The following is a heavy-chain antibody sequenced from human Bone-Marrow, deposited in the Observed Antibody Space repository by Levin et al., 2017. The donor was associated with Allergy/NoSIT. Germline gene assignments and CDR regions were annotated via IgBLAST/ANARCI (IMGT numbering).Heavy chain of an antibody. CDR3: ARGEDIVLVPAAREFDY. Sequence: WASVKVSCTASGYTFTNYYIHWVRQAPGQGLEWMGIINPSGGGTDYAQEFRGRVTLTRDTSTSTVYMELSSLRSEDTAVYFCARGEDIVLVPAAREFDYWGQGTLVTVSS. CDR1: GYTFTNYY. J-gene: IGHJ4*02. V-gene: IGHV1-46*01. D-gene: IGHD2-2*01. CDR2: INPSGGGT.